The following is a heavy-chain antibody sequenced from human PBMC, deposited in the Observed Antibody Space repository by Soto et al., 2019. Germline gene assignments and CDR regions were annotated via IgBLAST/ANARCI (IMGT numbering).Heavy chain of an antibody. CDR1: GYSFTSYW. J-gene: IGHJ6*02. D-gene: IGHD2-2*02. V-gene: IGHV5-10-1*01. CDR3: ARLVVPAAILDYYGMDV. CDR2: IDPSDSYT. Sequence: PGESLKISCKGSGYSFTSYWIGWVRQMPGKGLEWMGRIDPSDSYTNYSPSFQGHVTISADKSISTAYLQWSSLKASDTAMYYCARLVVPAAILDYYGMDVWGQGTTVTVSS.